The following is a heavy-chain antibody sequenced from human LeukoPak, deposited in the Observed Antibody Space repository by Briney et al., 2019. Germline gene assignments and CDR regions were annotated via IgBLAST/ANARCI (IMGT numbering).Heavy chain of an antibody. CDR3: AAIVVVPPAIAY. CDR1: GGPISSGAYF. J-gene: IGHJ4*02. D-gene: IGHD2-2*01. CDR2: TSYSGSP. V-gene: IGHV4-31*03. Sequence: PSHTLFLTHTVSGGPISSGAYFWRWMRQHPGKRLEWSVYTSYSGSPYYNPSLKSRITISVGTSKNQFSALLSSLTAADTAVYYCAAIVVVPPAIAYSGQGTLVTVSS.